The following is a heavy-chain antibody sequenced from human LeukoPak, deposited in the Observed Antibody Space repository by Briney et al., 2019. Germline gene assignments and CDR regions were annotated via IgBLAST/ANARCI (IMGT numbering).Heavy chain of an antibody. J-gene: IGHJ4*02. D-gene: IGHD6-19*01. CDR1: GFTVSNNY. Sequence: GGSLRLSCAASGFTVSNNYMSWVRQAPGKGLEWVSVIYSGGSTYYADSVKGRFTISRDNSKNTLYLQMNSLRAEDTAVYYCARDREQWLVPFDYWGQGTLVTVSS. V-gene: IGHV3-66*02. CDR2: IYSGGST. CDR3: ARDREQWLVPFDY.